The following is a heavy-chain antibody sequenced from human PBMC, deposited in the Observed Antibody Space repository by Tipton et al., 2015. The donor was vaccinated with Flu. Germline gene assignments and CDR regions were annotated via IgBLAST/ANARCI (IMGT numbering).Heavy chain of an antibody. V-gene: IGHV3-53*01. J-gene: IGHJ4*02. Sequence: GSLRLSCAASGFTVSSNYMSWVRQAPGKGLEWVSVIYSGGSTYYADSVKGRFTISRDNSKNTLYLQMNSLRAEDTAVYYCAREPPGAHDYGDYWGQGTLVTVSS. CDR3: AREPPGAHDYGDY. CDR1: GFTVSSNY. CDR2: IYSGGST.